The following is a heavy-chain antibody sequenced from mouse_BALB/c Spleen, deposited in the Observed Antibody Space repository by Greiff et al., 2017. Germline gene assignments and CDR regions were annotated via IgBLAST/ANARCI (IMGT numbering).Heavy chain of an antibody. CDR1: GFNIKDYY. V-gene: IGHV14-4*02. D-gene: IGHD1-1*01. J-gene: IGHJ3*01. Sequence: EVQRVESGAELVRSGASVKLSCTASGFNIKDYYMHWVKQRPEQGLEWIGWIDPENGDTEYAPKFQGKATMTADTSSNTAYLQLSSLTSEDTAVYYCNSYYGSSYGFAYWGQGTLVTVSA. CDR3: NSYYGSSYGFAY. CDR2: IDPENGDT.